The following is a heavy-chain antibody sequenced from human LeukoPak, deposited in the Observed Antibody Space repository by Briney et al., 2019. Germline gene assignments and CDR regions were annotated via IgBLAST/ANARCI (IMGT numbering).Heavy chain of an antibody. CDR1: GGTFSSYA. Sequence: ASVKVSCKASGGTFSSYAISWVLQAPGQGLGWMGRIIPIFGTANYAQKFQGRVTITTDESTSTAYMELSSLRSEDTAVYYCARELSSSWYPVRWFDPWGQGTLVTVSS. CDR2: IIPIFGTA. D-gene: IGHD6-13*01. CDR3: ARELSSSWYPVRWFDP. J-gene: IGHJ5*02. V-gene: IGHV1-69*05.